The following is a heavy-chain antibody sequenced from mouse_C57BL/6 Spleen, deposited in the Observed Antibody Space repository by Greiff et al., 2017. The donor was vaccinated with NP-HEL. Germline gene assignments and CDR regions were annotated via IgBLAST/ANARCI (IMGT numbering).Heavy chain of an antibody. CDR1: GFSLTSYG. D-gene: IGHD2-3*01. J-gene: IGHJ4*01. CDR2: IWRGGST. V-gene: IGHV2-5*01. Sequence: QVQLKESGPGLVQPSQSLSITCTVSGFSLTSYGVHWVRQSPGKGLEWLGVIWRGGSTDYNAAFMSRLSITKDNSKSQVFFKMNSLQADDTAIYYCAKEGLLRDSYAMDYWGQGTSVTVSS. CDR3: AKEGLLRDSYAMDY.